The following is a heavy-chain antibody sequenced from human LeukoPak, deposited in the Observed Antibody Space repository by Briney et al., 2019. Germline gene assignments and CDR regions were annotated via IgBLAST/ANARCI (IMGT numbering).Heavy chain of an antibody. CDR3: AKETPAVAVVWAFDI. Sequence: PTGGSLRLSCAASGFTFSSYGMHWVRQAPGKGLEWVAVISYDGSNKYYADSVKGRFTISRDNSKNTLYLQMNSLRAEDTAVYYCAKETPAVAVVWAFDIWGQGTMVTVSS. D-gene: IGHD6-19*01. CDR2: ISYDGSNK. CDR1: GFTFSSYG. J-gene: IGHJ3*02. V-gene: IGHV3-30*18.